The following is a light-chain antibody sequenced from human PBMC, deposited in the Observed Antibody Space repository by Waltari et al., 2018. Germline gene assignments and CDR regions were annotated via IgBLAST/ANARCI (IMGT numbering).Light chain of an antibody. CDR1: SDIDVANYN. J-gene: IGLJ3*02. CDR3: AIWRSGAFWV. Sequence: VLTQPPALAASRGASARLSGTLPSDIDVANYNIFRYQQMPGSPPRYLLYYYSDSRQHQGSGVPTRFSGSKDASANAGLLLISDLQSEDEADYYCAIWRSGAFWVFGGGTRLAVL. V-gene: IGLV5-39*01. CDR2: YYSDSRQ.